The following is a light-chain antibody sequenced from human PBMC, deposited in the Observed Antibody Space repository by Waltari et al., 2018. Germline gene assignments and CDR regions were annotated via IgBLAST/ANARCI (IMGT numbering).Light chain of an antibody. CDR3: QHRSNWPPS. J-gene: IGKJ2*01. Sequence: EIVLTQSPATLSLSPVERATLSCRASQSIGSYLAWYQQKPGLAPILLIYDASNRAAGIPARFSGSGSGTDFTLTISSLEPEDFAVYYCQHRSNWPPSFGQGTKVEIE. CDR1: QSIGSY. V-gene: IGKV3-11*01. CDR2: DAS.